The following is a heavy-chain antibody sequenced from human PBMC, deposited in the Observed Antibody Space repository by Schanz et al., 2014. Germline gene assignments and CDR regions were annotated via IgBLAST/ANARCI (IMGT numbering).Heavy chain of an antibody. J-gene: IGHJ2*01. Sequence: VQLVESGGGVVQPGRSLRLSCAASGFMFSSYGMHWVRQAPGKGLEWVGVISYDGSKKSYADSVKGRFTISRDNSKNTLFLQMSSLRVDDMAVYYCGRAGTGMAGWYFELWGRGTLVTVSS. D-gene: IGHD5-18*01. CDR3: GRAGTGMAGWYFEL. CDR1: GFMFSSYG. V-gene: IGHV3-30*03. CDR2: ISYDGSKK.